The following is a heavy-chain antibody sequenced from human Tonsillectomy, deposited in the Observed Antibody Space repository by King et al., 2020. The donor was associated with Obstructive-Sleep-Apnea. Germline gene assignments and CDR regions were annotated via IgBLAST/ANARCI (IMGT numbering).Heavy chain of an antibody. D-gene: IGHD6-6*01. Sequence: VQLVEAGGGLVQPGGSLRLSCSASGFTVSSNYVSWVRQAPGKGLECVSVIYSCGSTYYADSVKGRFTISRDNSKNTLYLQMDSLSAEDTAVYYCARDVQIAARGNWGQGTLVTVSS. J-gene: IGHJ4*02. CDR1: GFTVSSNY. CDR2: IYSCGST. V-gene: IGHV3-66*01. CDR3: ARDVQIAARGN.